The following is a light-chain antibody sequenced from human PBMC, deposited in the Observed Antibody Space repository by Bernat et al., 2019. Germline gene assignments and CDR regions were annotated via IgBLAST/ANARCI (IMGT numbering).Light chain of an antibody. J-gene: IGKJ4*01. CDR1: ENVNNY. V-gene: IGKV1-39*02. Sequence: RDTITCRASENVNNYLNWYQQKPGKAPKLLLYKASTLHSVVPSRFSGSGSGTDYTFTISSLQPEDVATYYCQHGYGTPLNVGGGTKVEIK. CDR2: KAS. CDR3: QHGYGTPLN.